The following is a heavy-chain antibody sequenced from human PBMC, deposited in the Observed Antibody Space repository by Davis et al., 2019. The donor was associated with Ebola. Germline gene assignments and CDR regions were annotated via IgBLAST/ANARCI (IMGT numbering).Heavy chain of an antibody. CDR2: IVVGSGNT. Sequence: SVKVSCKASGYTFTGYYMHWVRQARGQRLEWIGWIVVGSGNTNYAQKFQERVTITRDMSTSTAYMELSSLRSEDTAVYYCAAVPYYDFWSGPDQYFQHWGQGTLVTVSS. CDR3: AAVPYYDFWSGPDQYFQH. CDR1: GYTFTGYY. D-gene: IGHD3-3*01. J-gene: IGHJ1*01. V-gene: IGHV1-58*02.